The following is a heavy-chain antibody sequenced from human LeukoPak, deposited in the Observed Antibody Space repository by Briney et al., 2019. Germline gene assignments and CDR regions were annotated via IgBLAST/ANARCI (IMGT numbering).Heavy chain of an antibody. CDR2: ISGSGDIE. D-gene: IGHD3-9*01. V-gene: IGHV3-23*01. CDR3: AKDIYDFLTGYYVSGMDV. Sequence: PGGSLRLSCAASGFTFSSHAMSWVRQAPGKGLEWVSVISGSGDIEHYAGSVRGRFTISRDNSKNTLYLQMNSLRAEDTAVYYCAKDIYDFLTGYYVSGMDVWGQGTTVTVSS. CDR1: GFTFSSHA. J-gene: IGHJ6*02.